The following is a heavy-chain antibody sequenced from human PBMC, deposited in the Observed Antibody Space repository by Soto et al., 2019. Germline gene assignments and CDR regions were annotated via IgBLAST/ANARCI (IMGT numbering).Heavy chain of an antibody. CDR3: ARDGFDY. CDR1: GYSFSTYG. CDR2: ISAYSGNT. Sequence: QVHLVQSGVEVKKPGASVKVSCTASGYSFSTYGITWVRQAPGQGLEWMGWISAYSGNTNYEQKFQARVTMTTDTATSTAYMELRSLRSDDTAVYYCARDGFDYWGQGTLVTVSS. J-gene: IGHJ4*02. V-gene: IGHV1-18*01.